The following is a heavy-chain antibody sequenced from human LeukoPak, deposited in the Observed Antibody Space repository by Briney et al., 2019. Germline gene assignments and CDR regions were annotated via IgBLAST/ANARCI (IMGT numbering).Heavy chain of an antibody. D-gene: IGHD6-19*01. V-gene: IGHV3-23*01. CDR1: GFTFSSYA. J-gene: IGHJ4*02. CDR3: ARDYGGIAVEGGGFDY. CDR2: ISGSGGST. Sequence: GGSLRLSCAASGFTFSSYAMSWVRQAPGKGLEWVSAISGSGGSTYYADSVKGRFTISRDNSKNTLYLQMNSLRAEDTAVYYCARDYGGIAVEGGGFDYWGQGTLVTVSS.